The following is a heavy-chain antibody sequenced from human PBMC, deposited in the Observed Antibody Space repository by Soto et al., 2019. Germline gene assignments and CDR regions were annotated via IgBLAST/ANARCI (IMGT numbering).Heavy chain of an antibody. D-gene: IGHD2-2*01. CDR3: ARAGYCSSTSCSDAFDI. CDR2: INAGNGNT. J-gene: IGHJ3*02. V-gene: IGHV1-3*01. CDR1: GYTFTNYA. Sequence: QVQFVQSGAELKKPGASVKVSCKASGYTFTNYAMHWVRQAPGQRLEWMGWINAGNGNTKYSQKFQGRVTITRDTSARTAYVEVTSLRSDDTAVYYCARAGYCSSTSCSDAFDIWGQGTLGTVSS.